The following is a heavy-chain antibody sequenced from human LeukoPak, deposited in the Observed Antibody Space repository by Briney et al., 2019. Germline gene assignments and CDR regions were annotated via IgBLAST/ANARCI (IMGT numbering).Heavy chain of an antibody. CDR1: GYSISSGYY. CDR2: IYHSGST. V-gene: IGHV4-38-2*02. CDR3: ARADFGHFFDY. D-gene: IGHD2/OR15-2a*01. Sequence: SETLSLTCTVSGYSISSGYYWGWIRQPPGKGLEWIGSIYHSGSTYYSPSLRSRVIISVDTSKNQFSLKMNSVTAADTAVYYCARADFGHFFDYWGQGTPVTVSS. J-gene: IGHJ4*02.